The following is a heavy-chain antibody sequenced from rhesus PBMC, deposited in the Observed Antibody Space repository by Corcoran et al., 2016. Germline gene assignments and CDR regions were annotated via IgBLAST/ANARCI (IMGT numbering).Heavy chain of an antibody. CDR3: ARHRDSWNNYFDY. V-gene: IGHV4-173*01. CDR2: ISGSGGST. D-gene: IGHD1-20*01. J-gene: IGHJ4*01. CDR1: GGSISDDYY. Sequence: QVQLQESGPGLVKPSETLSLTCAVSGGSISDDYYWSWIRQPPGKGLEWIGRISGSGGSTDYNPSLKSRVTISTDTSKNQFSLKLSSVTAADTAVYYCARHRDSWNNYFDYWGQGVLVTVSS.